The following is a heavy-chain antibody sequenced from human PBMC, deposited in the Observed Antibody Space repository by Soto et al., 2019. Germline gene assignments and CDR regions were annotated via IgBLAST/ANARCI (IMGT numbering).Heavy chain of an antibody. V-gene: IGHV3-15*07. CDR1: GFTFNGAW. D-gene: IGHD3-16*01. CDR3: SADLPDWGAYAFDY. CDR2: VQSKFDGGTI. J-gene: IGHJ4*02. Sequence: EVQLVESGGGLVEPGGSLRLSCAASGFTFNGAWMNWVRQGPGKGLEWVGRVQSKFDGGTIYYVAPVKGRFTISRDDSRNTVYLQMNSLSTEDTAMYYCSADLPDWGAYAFDYWGQGALVTVS.